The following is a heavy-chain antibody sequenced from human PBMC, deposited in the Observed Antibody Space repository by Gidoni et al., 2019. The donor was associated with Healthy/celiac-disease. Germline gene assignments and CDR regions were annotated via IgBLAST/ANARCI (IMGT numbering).Heavy chain of an antibody. CDR3: AREMAYSSSWYDAFDI. D-gene: IGHD6-13*01. CDR2: ISSSGSTI. V-gene: IGHV3-48*03. CDR1: GFTFSSYD. J-gene: IGHJ3*02. Sequence: EVQLVESGGGLVQPGGSLRLSCAASGFTFSSYDMNWVRQAPGKGLEWVSSISSSGSTIYYADSVKGRFTISRDNAKTSLYLQMNSLRAEDTAVYYCAREMAYSSSWYDAFDIWGQGTMVTVSS.